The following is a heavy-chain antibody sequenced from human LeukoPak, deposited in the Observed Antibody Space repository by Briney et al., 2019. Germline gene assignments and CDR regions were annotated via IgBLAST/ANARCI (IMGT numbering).Heavy chain of an antibody. CDR1: GFTFSSYS. D-gene: IGHD3-3*01. J-gene: IGHJ4*02. Sequence: GVSLRLSCAASGFTFSSYSMNWVRQAPGKGLEGVSSISSSSSYIYYAGSVKGRFTISRDNAKNSLYLQMNSLRAEDTAVYYCARDSTYDFWSGYQVEETLNDDYWGQGTLVTVSS. CDR3: ARDSTYDFWSGYQVEETLNDDY. CDR2: ISSSSSYI. V-gene: IGHV3-21*01.